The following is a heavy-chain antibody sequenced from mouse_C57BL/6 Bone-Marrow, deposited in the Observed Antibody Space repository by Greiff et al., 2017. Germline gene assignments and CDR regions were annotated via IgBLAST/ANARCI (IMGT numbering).Heavy chain of an antibody. CDR2: INPGSGGT. V-gene: IGHV1-54*01. Sequence: VQLQQSGAELVRPGPSVKVSCKASGYAFTNYLIEWVKQRPGQGLEWIGVINPGSGGTNYNEKFKGKATLTADKSSSTAYMQLSSLTSEDSAVYFCARGIYDGYYPYAMDYWGQGTSVTVSS. CDR3: ARGIYDGYYPYAMDY. J-gene: IGHJ4*01. D-gene: IGHD2-3*01. CDR1: GYAFTNYL.